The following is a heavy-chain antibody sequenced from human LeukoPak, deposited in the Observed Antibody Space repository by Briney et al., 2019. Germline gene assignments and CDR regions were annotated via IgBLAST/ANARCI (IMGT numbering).Heavy chain of an antibody. CDR2: INHSGST. CDR3: ARGGYYYGSGSYNY. J-gene: IGHJ4*02. Sequence: SETLSLTCAVYGGSFSGYYWSWIRQPPGKGLEWIGEINHSGSTNYNPSLKSRVTISVDTSKNQFSLKLSSVTAADTAVYYCARGGYYYGSGSYNYWGQRTLVTVSS. V-gene: IGHV4-34*01. D-gene: IGHD3-10*01. CDR1: GGSFSGYY.